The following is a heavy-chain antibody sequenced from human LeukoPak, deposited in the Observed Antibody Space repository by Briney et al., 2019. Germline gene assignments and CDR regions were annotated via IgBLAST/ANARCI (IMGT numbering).Heavy chain of an antibody. D-gene: IGHD5-24*01. CDR3: ARDLFSRDGYNAVDY. V-gene: IGHV3-30*04. Sequence: GGSLRLSCAASGFTFSTYTIHWVRQAPGKGLDWLALISYDGVNKYYADSVKGRFTISRDNPRNTLYLQMNSPRAEDTAVYYCARDLFSRDGYNAVDYWGQGTLVTVSS. CDR2: ISYDGVNK. CDR1: GFTFSTYT. J-gene: IGHJ4*02.